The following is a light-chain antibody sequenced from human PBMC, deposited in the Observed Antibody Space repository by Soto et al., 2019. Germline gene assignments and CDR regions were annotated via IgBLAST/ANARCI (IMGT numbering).Light chain of an antibody. J-gene: IGLJ2*01. V-gene: IGLV2-8*01. Sequence: QSALTQPPSASGSPGQSVTISCTGTSRDVGGYNWDSWYQQQPGKAPKFMIYEVSRRPSGVPDRFSGSKSGNTASLTISGLQTDDEADYYCASYAGSNNPVIFGGGTKLTVL. CDR3: ASYAGSNNPVI. CDR1: SRDVGGYNW. CDR2: EVS.